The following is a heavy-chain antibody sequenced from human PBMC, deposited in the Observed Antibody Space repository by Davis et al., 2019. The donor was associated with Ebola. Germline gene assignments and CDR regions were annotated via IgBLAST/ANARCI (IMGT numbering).Heavy chain of an antibody. CDR2: ISYDGSNK. V-gene: IGHV3-30-3*01. CDR3: AKVYFRLQLDY. D-gene: IGHD2-15*01. J-gene: IGHJ4*02. Sequence: PGGSLRLSCAASGFTFSSYAMHWVRQAPGKGLEWVAVISYDGSNKYYADSVKGRFTISRDNSKNTLYLQMHSLRAEDTAVYYCAKVYFRLQLDYWGQGSLVTVSS. CDR1: GFTFSSYA.